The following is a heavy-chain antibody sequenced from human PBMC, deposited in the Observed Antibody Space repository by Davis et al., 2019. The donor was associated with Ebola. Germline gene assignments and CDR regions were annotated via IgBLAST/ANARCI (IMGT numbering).Heavy chain of an antibody. CDR3: ARSAYCSSTSCYSTRYYYMDV. J-gene: IGHJ6*03. CDR1: GFTFSSYS. V-gene: IGHV3-48*04. D-gene: IGHD2-2*01. Sequence: GESLKISCAASGFTFSSYSMNWVRQAPGKGLEWVSYISSISSTIYYADSVKGRFTISRDNAKNSLYLQMNSLRAEDTAVYYCARSAYCSSTSCYSTRYYYMDVWGKGTTVTVSS. CDR2: ISSISSTI.